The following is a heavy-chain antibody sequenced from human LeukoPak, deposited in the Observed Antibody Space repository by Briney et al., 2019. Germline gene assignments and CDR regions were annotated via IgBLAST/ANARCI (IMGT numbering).Heavy chain of an antibody. Sequence: SVKVSCKASGGTFSSYAISWVRQAPGQGLEWMGRIIPIFGTANYAQKFQGRVTITTDESTSTAYMELSSLRFEDTAVYYCARSSLFGVVTGYFDYWGQGTLVTVSS. CDR2: IIPIFGTA. CDR1: GGTFSSYA. CDR3: ARSSLFGVVTGYFDY. J-gene: IGHJ4*02. D-gene: IGHD3-3*01. V-gene: IGHV1-69*05.